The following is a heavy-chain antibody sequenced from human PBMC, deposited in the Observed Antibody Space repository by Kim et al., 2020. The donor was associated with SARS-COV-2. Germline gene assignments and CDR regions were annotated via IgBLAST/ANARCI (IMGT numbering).Heavy chain of an antibody. CDR3: ARHALDSGYSYGPVLDY. D-gene: IGHD5-18*01. V-gene: IGHV4-39*01. Sequence: HKSRVTISVDMSKNQFSLKLSSVTAADTAVYYCARHALDSGYSYGPVLDYWGQGTLVTVSS. J-gene: IGHJ4*02.